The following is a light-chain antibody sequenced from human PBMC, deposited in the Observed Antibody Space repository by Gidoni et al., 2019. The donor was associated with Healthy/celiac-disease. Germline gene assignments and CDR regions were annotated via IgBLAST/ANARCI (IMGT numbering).Light chain of an antibody. J-gene: IGLJ3*02. V-gene: IGLV1-40*01. CDR2: GNS. Sequence: QSVLTQPPSVSGAPGQRVTISCTGRSSNIGAGYDVHWYQQLPGTAPKLLIYGNSNRPSGVPDRFSGSKSGTSASLAITGLQAEDEADYYCQSYDSFGGGTKLTVL. CDR3: QSYDS. CDR1: SSNIGAGYD.